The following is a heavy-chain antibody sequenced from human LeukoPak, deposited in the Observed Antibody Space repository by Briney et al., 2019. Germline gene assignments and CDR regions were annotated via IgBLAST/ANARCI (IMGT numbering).Heavy chain of an antibody. Sequence: SGGSLRLSCAASGFTFSSYAMSWVRQAPGKGLEWVSAISGSGGSTYYADSVKGRFTISRDNSKNTLYLQMNSLRAEDTAVYYCAKAGWYGYYYGMDVWGQGTTVTASS. CDR3: AKAGWYGYYYGMDV. CDR1: GFTFSSYA. V-gene: IGHV3-23*01. CDR2: ISGSGGST. J-gene: IGHJ6*02. D-gene: IGHD6-19*01.